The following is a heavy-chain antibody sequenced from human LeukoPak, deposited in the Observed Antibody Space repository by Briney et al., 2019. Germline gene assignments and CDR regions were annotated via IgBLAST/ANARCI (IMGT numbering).Heavy chain of an antibody. J-gene: IGHJ5*02. CDR2: IDNDGSGT. CDR3: ARDGYYYDSSGYYHVNWLDP. D-gene: IGHD3-22*01. V-gene: IGHV3-74*01. CDR1: GFTFSNYW. Sequence: QPGGSLRLSCAASGFTFSNYWMHWVRQAPGKGLVWVSRIDNDGSGTSYADSVKGRFIISRDNAENTLYLQMNSLRAEDTAVYYCARDGYYYDSSGYYHVNWLDPWGQGTLVTVSS.